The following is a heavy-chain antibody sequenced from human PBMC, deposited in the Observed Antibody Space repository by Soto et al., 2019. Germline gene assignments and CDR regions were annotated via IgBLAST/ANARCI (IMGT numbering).Heavy chain of an antibody. CDR3: VREQLYFNDFSGRPANGFDV. J-gene: IGHJ3*01. Sequence: GGSLRLSCAASGFTVSSYGMHWVRQAPGKGLEWVAVISRDGGTKYYADSVKGRFTIFRDDAENSLNLHMKSLGAGDTAHYYCVREQLYFNDFSGRPANGFDVWGQGTTVTVS. CDR1: GFTVSSYG. CDR2: ISRDGGTK. V-gene: IGHV3-30*03. D-gene: IGHD1-1*01.